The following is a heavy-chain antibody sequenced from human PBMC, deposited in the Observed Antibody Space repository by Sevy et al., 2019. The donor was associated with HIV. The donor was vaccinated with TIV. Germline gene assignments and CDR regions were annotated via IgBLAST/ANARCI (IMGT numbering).Heavy chain of an antibody. Sequence: GGSLRLSCAASGFTFSSYSMNWVRQAPGKGLEWVSYISSSSSTIYYADSVKGRFTISRDNAKNSLYLQMNSLRDEDTAVYYCAGRNYGSGIIAFDIWGQGTMVTVSS. CDR1: GFTFSSYS. V-gene: IGHV3-48*02. J-gene: IGHJ3*02. CDR3: AGRNYGSGIIAFDI. CDR2: ISSSSSTI. D-gene: IGHD3-10*01.